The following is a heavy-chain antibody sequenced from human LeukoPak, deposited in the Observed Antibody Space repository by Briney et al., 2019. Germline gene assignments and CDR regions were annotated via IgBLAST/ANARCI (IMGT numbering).Heavy chain of an antibody. V-gene: IGHV4-4*07. J-gene: IGHJ4*02. CDR3: ARVDRMTAFFDY. CDR2: IYSSGST. D-gene: IGHD2-21*02. CDR1: GGSINSYY. Sequence: SETLSLTCTVSGGSINSYYWSWIRQPAGKGLEWIGRIYSSGSTGYNPSLKSRVTMSLDTSKNQFSLNLSSVTAADTAVYYCARVDRMTAFFDYWGQGTLVTVSS.